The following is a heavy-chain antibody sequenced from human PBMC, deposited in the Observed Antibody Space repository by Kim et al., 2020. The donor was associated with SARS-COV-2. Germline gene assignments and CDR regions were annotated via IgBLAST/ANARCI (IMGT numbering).Heavy chain of an antibody. J-gene: IGHJ6*02. D-gene: IGHD6-13*01. CDR3: ASSLGPGPSSWSSYYYYYGMDV. Sequence: GGSLRLSCAASGFTFSSYEMNWVRQAPGKGLEWVSYISSSGSTIYYADSVKGRFTISRDNAKNSLYLQMNSLRAEDTAVYYCASSLGPGPSSWSSYYYYYGMDVWGQGTTVTVSS. V-gene: IGHV3-48*03. CDR1: GFTFSSYE. CDR2: ISSSGSTI.